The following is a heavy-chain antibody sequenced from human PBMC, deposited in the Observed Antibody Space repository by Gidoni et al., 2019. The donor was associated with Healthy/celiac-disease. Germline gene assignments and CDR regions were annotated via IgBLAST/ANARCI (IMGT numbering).Heavy chain of an antibody. J-gene: IGHJ4*02. CDR2: TYYRSKWYN. CDR3: ARESLPVAARFDY. V-gene: IGHV6-1*01. CDR1: RDSLPRNSAA. D-gene: IGHD2-15*01. Sequence: QVQLPHSGPGLVNPSQTLALPCAISRDSLPRNSAAWNWSSQSPSRGLEWLGRTYYRSKWYNHYAVSVKSRKTINPDTSKNQFSRQLNSVTPEDTAVYYCARESLPVAARFDYWGQGTLVTVSS.